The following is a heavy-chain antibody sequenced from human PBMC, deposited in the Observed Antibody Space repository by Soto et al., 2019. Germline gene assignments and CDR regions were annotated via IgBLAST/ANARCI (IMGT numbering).Heavy chain of an antibody. CDR3: ATDVYYYDSSGSLY. V-gene: IGHV1-24*01. D-gene: IGHD3-22*01. CDR1: GYTLTELS. CDR2: FDPEDGET. J-gene: IGHJ4*02. Sequence: ASVKVSCKVSGYTLTELSMHWVRQAPGKGLEWMGGFDPEDGETIYAQKFQGRVTMTEDTSTDTAYMELSSLRSEDTAVYYCATDVYYYDSSGSLYWGQGTLVTVSS.